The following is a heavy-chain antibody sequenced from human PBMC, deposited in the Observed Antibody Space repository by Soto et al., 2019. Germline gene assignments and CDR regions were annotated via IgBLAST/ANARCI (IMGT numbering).Heavy chain of an antibody. Sequence: LRLSCAASGFTFSSYAMHWVRQAPGKGLEWVAVISYDGSNKYYADSVKGRFTISRDNSKNTLYLQMNSLRAEDTAVYYCAREGATGGIRSYYFDYWGQGTLVTVSS. CDR2: ISYDGSNK. D-gene: IGHD1-26*01. CDR3: AREGATGGIRSYYFDY. CDR1: GFTFSSYA. J-gene: IGHJ4*02. V-gene: IGHV3-30-3*01.